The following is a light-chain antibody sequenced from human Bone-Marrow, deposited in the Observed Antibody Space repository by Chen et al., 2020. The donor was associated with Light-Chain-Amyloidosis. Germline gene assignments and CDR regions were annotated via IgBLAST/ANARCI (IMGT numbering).Light chain of an antibody. CDR3: QSADSSGTYEVI. CDR2: RDT. J-gene: IGLJ2*01. Sequence: SYELTQPPSVSVSPGQTARITCSGDDLPTKYAYWYQQKPGQAPVVGIHRDTERPSGILERFSGSSSGTTATLAISGVQAEDEADYHCQSADSSGTYEVIFGGGTKLTVL. CDR1: DLPTKY. V-gene: IGLV3-25*03.